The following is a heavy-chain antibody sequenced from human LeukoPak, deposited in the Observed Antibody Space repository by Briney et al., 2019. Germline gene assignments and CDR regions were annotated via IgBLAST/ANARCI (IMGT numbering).Heavy chain of an antibody. D-gene: IGHD1-26*01. CDR3: ARGSIVGALSFDS. J-gene: IGHJ4*02. V-gene: IGHV4-38-2*02. CDR1: GYSISSDYF. CDR2: FSHGGTT. Sequence: SETLSLTCTVSGYSISSDYFWGWLRQPPGKGLEWIGSFSHGGTTYYKSSLRSRVTISVDTSKNQLSLKLSSVTAADTAVYYCARGSIVGALSFDSWGQGTLVAVSS.